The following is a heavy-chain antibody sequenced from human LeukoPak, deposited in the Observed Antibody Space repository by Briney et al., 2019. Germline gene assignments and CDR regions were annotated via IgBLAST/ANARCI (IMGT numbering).Heavy chain of an antibody. Sequence: GGSLRLSCAASGFSLSNYWMHWVRQAPGKGLVWVSRINSDGSSPSYADSVKGRFTISRDNAKNTVYLQMNSLRAEDTAVYYCARWGSSGWYPMDVWGQGTTVTVSS. V-gene: IGHV3-74*01. CDR1: GFSLSNYW. J-gene: IGHJ6*02. CDR2: INSDGSSP. CDR3: ARWGSSGWYPMDV. D-gene: IGHD6-19*01.